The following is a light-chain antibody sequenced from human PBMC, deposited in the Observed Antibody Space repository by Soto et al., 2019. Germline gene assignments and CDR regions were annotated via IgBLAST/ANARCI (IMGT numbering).Light chain of an antibody. Sequence: DIQMTQSPSSLSASVGDRVTITCRASQGIRNDLGWYQQKPGKAPKRLIYAASSLQSGVPSRFSGSGSGTEFRLTISTMQPDDSATYYCQQYDSFSVTFGQGTRLEIK. CDR3: QQYDSFSVT. CDR1: QGIRND. V-gene: IGKV1-17*01. CDR2: AAS. J-gene: IGKJ5*01.